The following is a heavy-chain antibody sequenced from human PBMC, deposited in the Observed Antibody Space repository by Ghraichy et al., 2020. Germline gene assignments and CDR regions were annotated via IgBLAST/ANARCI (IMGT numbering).Heavy chain of an antibody. CDR2: ISYDGDNE. D-gene: IGHD5-18*01. CDR1: GFTFSSYG. CDR3: AKDVRRGYTYGWAADY. V-gene: IGHV3-30*18. Sequence: GESLNISCAASGFTFSSYGMHWVRQAPGKGLEWVAVISYDGDNEYYADPVKGRFTISRDNSKNTLYLQMNSLRAEDSAMYYCAKDVRRGYTYGWAADYWGQGTLVTVSS. J-gene: IGHJ4*02.